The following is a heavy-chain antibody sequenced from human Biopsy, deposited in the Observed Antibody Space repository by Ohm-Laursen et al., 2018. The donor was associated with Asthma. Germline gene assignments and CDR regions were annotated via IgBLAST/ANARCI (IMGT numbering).Heavy chain of an antibody. CDR2: ITGSGGTT. CDR3: AKDFRGIAVAGDRGFDF. CDR1: GFTFSSSA. V-gene: IGHV3-23*01. Sequence: SLRLSCAASGFTFSSSAMSWVRQAPGKGLERVSAITGSGGTTYYADSVRGRFTISRDNSKSTLFLQMDSLSAEDTAVYYCAKDFRGIAVAGDRGFDFWGRGTLVTVSS. D-gene: IGHD6-19*01. J-gene: IGHJ4*01.